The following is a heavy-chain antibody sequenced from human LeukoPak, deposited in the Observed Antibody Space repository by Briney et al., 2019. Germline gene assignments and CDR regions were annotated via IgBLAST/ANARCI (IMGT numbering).Heavy chain of an antibody. CDR3: TTVVVGATLGPRDY. J-gene: IGHJ4*02. D-gene: IGHD1-26*01. CDR2: IKSKTDGGTT. V-gene: IGHV3-15*01. Sequence: GGSLRLSCAASGFTFDKAWMTWVRQAPGKGLEWVGRIKSKTDGGTTDYAAPVKGRFTISRDDSKNTLYLQMNSLKTEDTAVYYCTTVVVGATLGPRDYWGQGTLVTVSS. CDR1: GFTFDKAW.